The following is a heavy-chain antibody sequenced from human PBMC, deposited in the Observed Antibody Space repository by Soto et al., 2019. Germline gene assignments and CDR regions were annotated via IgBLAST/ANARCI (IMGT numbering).Heavy chain of an antibody. Sequence: EVQLLESGGGLVQPGGSLRLSCAASGFTFSSYAMSWVRQAPGKGLEWVSAISGSGGSTYYAASVKGRFTISRYNSKNPLYLQMNILRSEDTAVYYCAKDRNIVLMVYAPGAFYIWGQGTMVTVSS. J-gene: IGHJ3*02. CDR2: ISGSGGST. D-gene: IGHD2-8*01. CDR3: AKDRNIVLMVYAPGAFYI. CDR1: GFTFSSYA. V-gene: IGHV3-23*01.